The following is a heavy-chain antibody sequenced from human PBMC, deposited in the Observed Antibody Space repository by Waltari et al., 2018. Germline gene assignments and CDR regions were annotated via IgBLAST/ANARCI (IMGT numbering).Heavy chain of an antibody. J-gene: IGHJ4*02. CDR2: IFSGGNT. CDR3: ASSPKEGY. V-gene: IGHV3-53*01. CDR1: GFTVNNNY. Sequence: EVQLVEYGGGLIQPGGSMRVSCAASGFTVNNNYMIWVRQAPGKGLEWVSLIFSGGNTFYADSVRGRFTISRDSSKNTLYLQMNSLRTEDTAVYYCASSPKEGYWGQGTLVTVSS.